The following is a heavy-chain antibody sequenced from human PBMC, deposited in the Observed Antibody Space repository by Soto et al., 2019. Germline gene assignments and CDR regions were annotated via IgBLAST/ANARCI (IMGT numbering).Heavy chain of an antibody. V-gene: IGHV3-53*01. J-gene: IGHJ4*02. CDR3: ARIGVVGGDHYYFDY. D-gene: IGHD2-21*02. CDR1: GFTVSSNY. Sequence: GGSLRLSCAASGFTVSSNYMSWVRQAPGKGLEWVSVIYNGGSTYYADSVKGRFTISRDNSKNTLYLQMNSLRAEDTAVYYCARIGVVGGDHYYFDYWGQGTLVTVSS. CDR2: IYNGGST.